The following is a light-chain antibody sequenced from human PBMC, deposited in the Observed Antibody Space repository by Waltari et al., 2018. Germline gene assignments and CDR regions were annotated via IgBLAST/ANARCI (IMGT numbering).Light chain of an antibody. CDR2: GQN. CDR1: ILRSHF. CDR3: NCRDTSGNHYV. Sequence: SSEVTQDPSVSVALGQTVRITCQGDILRSHFASWYQQMPGQAPILVIYGQNARPSGIPDRFSGSASGDTASLTITGVQAEDEADYYCNCRDTSGNHYVFGPGTKFTVL. J-gene: IGLJ1*01. V-gene: IGLV3-19*01.